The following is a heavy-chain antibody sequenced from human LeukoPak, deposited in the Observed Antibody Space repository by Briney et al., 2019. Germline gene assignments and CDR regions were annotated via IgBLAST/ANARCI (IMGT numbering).Heavy chain of an antibody. J-gene: IGHJ4*02. V-gene: IGHV3-30-3*01. CDR3: ARVNDFWSGYLGY. CDR1: GFTFSSYA. D-gene: IGHD3-3*01. Sequence: GGSLRLSCAASGFTFSSYAMHWVRQAPGKGLEWVAVISYDGSNKYYADSVKGRFTISRDNSKNTLYLQMNSLRAEDTAVYYCARVNDFWSGYLGYWGQGTLVTVSS. CDR2: ISYDGSNK.